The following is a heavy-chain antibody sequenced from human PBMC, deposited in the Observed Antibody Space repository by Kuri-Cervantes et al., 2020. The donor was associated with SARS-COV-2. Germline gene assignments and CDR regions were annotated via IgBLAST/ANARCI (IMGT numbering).Heavy chain of an antibody. J-gene: IGHJ4*02. V-gene: IGHV3-19*01. D-gene: IGHD6-13*01. CDR2: VSWNGSRT. Sequence: FTSVGSGFTLSGQWMRWDRQAPGKGLEWVSGVSWNGSRTHYADSVKGRFIISRDNSRNFLYQQMNSLRPEDTAVYYCAKDVTYSTSCYWGQGTLVTVSS. CDR1: GFTLSGQW. CDR3: AKDVTYSTSCY.